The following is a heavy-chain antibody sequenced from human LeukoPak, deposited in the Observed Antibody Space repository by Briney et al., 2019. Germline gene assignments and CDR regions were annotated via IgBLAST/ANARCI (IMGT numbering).Heavy chain of an antibody. Sequence: SQTLSLTCAISGDSVSSNSAAWNWIRQSPLRGLEWLGRTYYRSKWYNDYAVSVKSRITINPDTSKNQFSLQLNSVTPEDTAVYYCARVLLWFGESAWFDPWGQGALVTVSS. J-gene: IGHJ5*02. CDR3: ARVLLWFGESAWFDP. D-gene: IGHD3-10*01. V-gene: IGHV6-1*01. CDR2: TYYRSKWYN. CDR1: GDSVSSNSAA.